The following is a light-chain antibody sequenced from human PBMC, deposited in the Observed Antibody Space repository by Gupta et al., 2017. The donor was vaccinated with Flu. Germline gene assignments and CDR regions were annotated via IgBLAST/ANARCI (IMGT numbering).Light chain of an antibody. CDR1: ESIDRNF. Sequence: GTLSLSPGERVTTSCRAGESIDRNFLVWYHQKPGQAPRVLIYGTSNRAPGIPDRFSGGGSGTDFTLTINSLEPEDSGVFYCHQYNTSPYTFGQGTKVEIK. CDR2: GTS. CDR3: HQYNTSPYT. V-gene: IGKV3-20*01. J-gene: IGKJ2*01.